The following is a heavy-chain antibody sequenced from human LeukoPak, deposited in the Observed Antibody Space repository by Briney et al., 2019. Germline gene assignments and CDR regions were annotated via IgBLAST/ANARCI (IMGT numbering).Heavy chain of an antibody. CDR3: ARDQRYFDWLFPGSYFDY. J-gene: IGHJ4*02. CDR1: GFTFSSYW. Sequence: GGSLRLSCAASGFTFSSYWMSWVRQAPGKGLEWVANIKQDGSEKYYVDSVKGRFTISRDNAKNSLYLQMNSLRAEDTAVHYCARDQRYFDWLFPGSYFDYWGQGTLVTVSS. CDR2: IKQDGSEK. D-gene: IGHD3-9*01. V-gene: IGHV3-7*03.